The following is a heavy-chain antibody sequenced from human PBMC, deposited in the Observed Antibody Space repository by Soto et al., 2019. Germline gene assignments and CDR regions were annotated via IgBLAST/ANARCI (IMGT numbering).Heavy chain of an antibody. V-gene: IGHV1-8*01. CDR3: ARHLGIGYYYGMDV. D-gene: IGHD3-16*01. J-gene: IGHJ6*02. CDR1: GYTFTGCD. CDR2: MKPNSGKT. Sequence: QVQLGQSGAEVKKPGASVKVACKAYGYTFTGCDINWVRQANGQGLEWKGWMKPNSGKTGYAQKFQGRVTMTRNTSISTAYMELSSLRSEDTAVYYCARHLGIGYYYGMDVWGQGTTVTVSS.